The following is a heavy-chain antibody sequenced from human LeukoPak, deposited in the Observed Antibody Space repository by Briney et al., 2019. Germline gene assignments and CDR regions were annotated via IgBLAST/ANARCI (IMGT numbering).Heavy chain of an antibody. V-gene: IGHV3-20*04. D-gene: IGHD3-16*01. CDR1: GFAFDGYG. CDR3: ARDPNNYGRLDY. Sequence: GGSLTLSCAAAGFAFDGYGMSWVRQVPGRGPEWVSDINWNGDRTAYADSVKGRFTIYKDKAKNSLYLQMNSVRAEDTALYYCARDPNNYGRLDYWGQGTLVAVSS. J-gene: IGHJ4*02. CDR2: INWNGDRT.